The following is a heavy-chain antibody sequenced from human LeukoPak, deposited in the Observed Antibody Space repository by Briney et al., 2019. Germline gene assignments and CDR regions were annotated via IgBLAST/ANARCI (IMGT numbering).Heavy chain of an antibody. Sequence: SETLSLTCAVSGGSISSGDYSWSWIRHPPGKGLEWIGYIFQSGSTYYNPSLTSRVTISVDRSKNQFSLKLSSVTAADTAVYYCARVGSDWNDVRYNWFDPWGQGTLVTVSS. D-gene: IGHD1-1*01. CDR3: ARVGSDWNDVRYNWFDP. CDR1: GGSISSGDYS. J-gene: IGHJ5*02. V-gene: IGHV4-30-2*01. CDR2: IFQSGST.